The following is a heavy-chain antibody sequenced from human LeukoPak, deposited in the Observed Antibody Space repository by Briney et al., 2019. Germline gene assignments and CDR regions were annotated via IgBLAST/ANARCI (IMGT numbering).Heavy chain of an antibody. J-gene: IGHJ6*02. CDR1: GYTFTSYG. CDR2: ISAYNGNT. D-gene: IGHD3-10*01. V-gene: IGHV1-18*01. Sequence: GASVKVSCKASGYTFTSYGISWVRQAPGQGLEWMGWISAYNGNTNYAQKLQGRITMTTDTSTSTAYMELRSLRSDDTAVYCCARDFYYGSGSYYNLLYYYYGMDVWGQGTTVTVSS. CDR3: ARDFYYGSGSYYNLLYYYYGMDV.